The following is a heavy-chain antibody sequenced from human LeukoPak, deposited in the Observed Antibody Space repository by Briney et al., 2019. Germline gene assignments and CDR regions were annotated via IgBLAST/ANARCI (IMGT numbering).Heavy chain of an antibody. J-gene: IGHJ4*02. CDR1: GFSFSSYS. D-gene: IGHD6-6*01. CDR2: ISSSNYI. CDR3: ARYSSSSLLDY. V-gene: IGHV3-21*01. Sequence: GGSLRLSCAASGFSFSSYSMNWVRQAPGKGLEWVSSISSSNYIYYADSVKGRFTISRDNAKNSLYLQMNSLRAEDTAVYYCARYSSSSLLDYWGQGTLVTVSS.